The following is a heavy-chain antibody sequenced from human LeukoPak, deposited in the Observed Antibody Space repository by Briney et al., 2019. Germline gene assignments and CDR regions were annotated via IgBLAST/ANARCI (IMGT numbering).Heavy chain of an antibody. CDR2: ISYDGSNK. Sequence: GRSLRLSCAASGFTFSNYGMHWVRQAPGKGLEWVAIISYDGSNKYYADPVKGRFTISRDNSKNTLYLQMNSLRAEDTAVYYCAKGLDFDWLEALSELDYWGQGTLVTVSS. CDR3: AKGLDFDWLEALSELDY. D-gene: IGHD3-9*01. J-gene: IGHJ4*02. CDR1: GFTFSNYG. V-gene: IGHV3-30*18.